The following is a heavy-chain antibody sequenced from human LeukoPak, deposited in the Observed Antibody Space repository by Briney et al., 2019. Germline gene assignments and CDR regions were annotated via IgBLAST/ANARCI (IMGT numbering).Heavy chain of an antibody. CDR2: ISGSGGST. Sequence: GSLRLSCAASGFTFSSYAMSWVRQAPGKGLEWVSAISGSGGSTYYADSVKGRFTISRDNSKNTLYLQMNSLRAEGTAVYYCAKSEDYDILTGYYPLDYWGQGTLVTVSS. CDR1: GFTFSSYA. V-gene: IGHV3-23*01. J-gene: IGHJ4*02. CDR3: AKSEDYDILTGYYPLDY. D-gene: IGHD3-9*01.